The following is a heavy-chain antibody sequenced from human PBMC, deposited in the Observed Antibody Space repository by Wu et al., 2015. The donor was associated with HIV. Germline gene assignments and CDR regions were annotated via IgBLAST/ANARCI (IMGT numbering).Heavy chain of an antibody. J-gene: IGHJ5*02. CDR1: GYTFTGKY. CDR2: INSKSGDT. CDR3: ARGRYGGSAAKLLNWFDP. Sequence: QVQLVQSGADVKKPGASVKVSCKASGYTFTGKYIHWVRQAPGQGLEWMGWINSKSGDTNYAQKFQGRVTMTRDTSISTAYMELSRLRSDDTAVYFCARGRYGGSAAKLLNWFDPGPGNPSHRLL. V-gene: IGHV1-2*02. D-gene: IGHD4-23*01.